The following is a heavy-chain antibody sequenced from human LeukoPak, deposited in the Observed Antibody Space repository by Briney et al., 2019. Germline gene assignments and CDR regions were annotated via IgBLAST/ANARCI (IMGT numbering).Heavy chain of an antibody. V-gene: IGHV3-30*04. J-gene: IGHJ6*03. Sequence: GVLRLSCAASGFTFSSYAMDWVRQAPGKGLEWVAVISYDGSNKYYADSVKGRFTISRDNSKNTLYLQMNSLRAEDTAVYYCARDTSYYMDVWGKGTTVTVSS. CDR1: GFTFSSYA. D-gene: IGHD3-3*01. CDR3: ARDTSYYMDV. CDR2: ISYDGSNK.